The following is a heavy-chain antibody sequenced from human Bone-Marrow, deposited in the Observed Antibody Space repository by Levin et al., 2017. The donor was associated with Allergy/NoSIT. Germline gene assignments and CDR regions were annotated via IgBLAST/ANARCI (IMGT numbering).Heavy chain of an antibody. CDR3: ARDRMGYFDY. CDR2: IHRSGGT. J-gene: IGHJ4*02. D-gene: IGHD2-8*01. V-gene: IGHV4-30-2*06. CDR1: DESISNGDYS. Sequence: SETLSLTCAVSDESISNGDYSWSWIRQSPRKGLEWIGNIHRSGGTYYNPSLESRVSMSLDTSKKQFSLRLTSVTAADTAVYYCARDRMGYFDYWGQGILVTVSS.